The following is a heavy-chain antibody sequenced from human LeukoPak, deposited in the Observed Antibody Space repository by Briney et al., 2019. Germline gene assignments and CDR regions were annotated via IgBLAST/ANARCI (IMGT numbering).Heavy chain of an antibody. CDR3: ARDSTMWIQLWFGDY. CDR1: GFTFSSYG. J-gene: IGHJ4*02. Sequence: GGSLRLSCAASGFTFSSYGMHWVRQAPGKGLEWVAVTSYDGSNKYYADSVKGRFTISRDNSKNTLYLQMNSLRAEDTAVYYCARDSTMWIQLWFGDYWGQGTLVTVSS. V-gene: IGHV3-30*03. D-gene: IGHD5-18*01. CDR2: TSYDGSNK.